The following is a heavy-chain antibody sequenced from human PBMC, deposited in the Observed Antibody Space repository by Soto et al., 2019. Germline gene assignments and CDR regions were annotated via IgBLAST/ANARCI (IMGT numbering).Heavy chain of an antibody. D-gene: IGHD6-6*01. CDR3: AKDQWSIAARKFDP. V-gene: IGHV3-23*01. J-gene: IGHJ5*02. CDR2: ISGSGGST. CDR1: GFTFSSYA. Sequence: GGSRSRSCAASGFTFSSYAMSWVRPAPGKGLEWVSAISGSGGSTYYADSVKGRFTISRDNSKNTLYLQMNSLRAEDTAVYYCAKDQWSIAARKFDPWGQGTLDTVSS.